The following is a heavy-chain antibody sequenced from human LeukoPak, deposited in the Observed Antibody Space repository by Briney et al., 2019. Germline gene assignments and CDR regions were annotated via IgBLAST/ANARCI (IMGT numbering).Heavy chain of an antibody. V-gene: IGHV3-9*01. CDR3: AKDKDYYDSSGYLDY. CDR1: GFTFDEYA. Sequence: GGSLRLSCAASGFTFDEYAMHWVRQAPGKGLEWVSGISWNSGSIGYADSVKGRFTISRDNAKNSLYLQMNSLRAEDTALYYCAKDKDYYDSSGYLDYWGQVTLVTVSS. D-gene: IGHD3-22*01. CDR2: ISWNSGSI. J-gene: IGHJ4*02.